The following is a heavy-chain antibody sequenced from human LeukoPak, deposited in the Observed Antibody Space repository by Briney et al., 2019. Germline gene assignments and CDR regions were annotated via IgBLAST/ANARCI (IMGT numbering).Heavy chain of an antibody. CDR3: AKHDYGDYRDSDY. D-gene: IGHD4-17*01. CDR1: GFTFSSYA. CDR2: ISGSGYIT. Sequence: GGSLRLSXAASGFTFSSYAMSWARQAPGKGLEWVSSISGSGYITYYADSVKGRFTVSRDNSKNTLFLQMNSLRAEDTAVYYCAKHDYGDYRDSDYWGQGTLVTVSS. V-gene: IGHV3-23*01. J-gene: IGHJ4*02.